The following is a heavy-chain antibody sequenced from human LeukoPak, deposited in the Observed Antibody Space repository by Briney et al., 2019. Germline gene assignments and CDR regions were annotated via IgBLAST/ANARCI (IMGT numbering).Heavy chain of an antibody. V-gene: IGHV3-7*01. J-gene: IGHJ4*02. D-gene: IGHD5-24*01. CDR1: GFTFSSNW. CDR2: IKQDGSEK. CDR3: ARVARVGGGYGYNSGLFDY. Sequence: GGSLRLSCAVSGFTFSSNWMSWVRQAPGKGLEWVANIKQDGSEKYYVDSMKGRFTISRDNAKNSLYLQMNSLRAEDTAVYYCARVARVGGGYGYNSGLFDYWGQGTLVTVSS.